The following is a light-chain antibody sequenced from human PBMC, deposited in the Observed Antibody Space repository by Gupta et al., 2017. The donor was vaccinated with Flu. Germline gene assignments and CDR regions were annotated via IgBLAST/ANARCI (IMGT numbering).Light chain of an antibody. J-gene: IGLJ3*02. CDR2: QDS. CDR3: QAWDSSTEGV. Sequence: SYDVTQSPSVSVSIAQAASTTCSGDKLGDKYACWYQQKPGQSPVLVIYQDSKRPSGIPERFSGSNSGNTATLTISGTQAMDEADYYCQAWDSSTEGVFGGGTKLTVL. V-gene: IGLV3-1*01. CDR1: KLGDKY.